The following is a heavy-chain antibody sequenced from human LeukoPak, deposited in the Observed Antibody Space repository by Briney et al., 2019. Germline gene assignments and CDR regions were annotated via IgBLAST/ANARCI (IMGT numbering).Heavy chain of an antibody. CDR3: ARLQYYFDY. CDR1: GGSINNYY. J-gene: IGHJ4*02. Sequence: SETLSLTCTVSGGSINNYYWTWIRQPPGKGLEWIGYVFYSGGTNYNPSLKSRVTISVDTSKNQISLKLSSVTAADTAVYYCARLQYYFDYWGQGTLVTVSS. CDR2: VFYSGGT. V-gene: IGHV4-59*01.